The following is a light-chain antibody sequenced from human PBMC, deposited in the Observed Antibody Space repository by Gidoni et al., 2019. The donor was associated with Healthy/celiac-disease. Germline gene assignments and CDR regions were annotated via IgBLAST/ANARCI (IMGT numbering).Light chain of an antibody. CDR2: AAF. V-gene: IGKV1D-16*01. CDR3: QKYNSYPQT. Sequence: DIQMTQSPSSLSASVGDRVTITCRASQGIRSWLAWYQQKPEKAPKSLLYAAFSLQSGVPSRFSGSGSGTDFTLTISSLQPEDFATYYCQKYNSYPQTFGQGTKVEIK. J-gene: IGKJ1*01. CDR1: QGIRSW.